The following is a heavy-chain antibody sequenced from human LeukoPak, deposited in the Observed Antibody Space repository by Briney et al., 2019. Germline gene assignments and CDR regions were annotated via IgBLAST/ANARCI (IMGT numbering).Heavy chain of an antibody. V-gene: IGHV1-46*01. J-gene: IGHJ5*02. CDR1: GYTFTSYY. Sequence: ASVKVSCKASGYTFTSYYMHWVRQAPGQGLEWMGIINPSGGSTSYAQKFQGRVTMTRGMSTSTVYMELSSLRSEDTAVYYCARDTSGGLRRHYNWFDPWGQGTLVTVSS. CDR3: ARDTSGGLRRHYNWFDP. CDR2: INPSGGST. D-gene: IGHD3-10*01.